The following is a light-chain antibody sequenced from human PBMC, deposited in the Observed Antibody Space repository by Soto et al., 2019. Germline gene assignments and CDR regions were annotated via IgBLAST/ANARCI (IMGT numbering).Light chain of an antibody. J-gene: IGKJ5*01. CDR3: QQYYSTPIT. V-gene: IGKV4-1*01. CDR2: WAS. CDR1: QDILSGSNNQNY. Sequence: DIVMTQSPDSLAVSLGERATINCKASQDILSGSNNQNYFAWYQQKPGQPPKLLIYWASTRESGVPDRFSGSGSGTDFTLTISDLQAEDVAVYYCQQYYSTPITFGQGTRLEVK.